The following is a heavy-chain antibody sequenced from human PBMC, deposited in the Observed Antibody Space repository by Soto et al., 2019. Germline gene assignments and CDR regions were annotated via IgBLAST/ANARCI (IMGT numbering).Heavy chain of an antibody. Sequence: SQTLSLTCAISGDSVSSNSVAWNWIRQSPSRGLEWLGRTYYRPKWYSDYAVSVKSRVTIKPDTSKNQFSLQLNSVTPEDTAVYYCARQKGTDGMDVWGQGTTVTVSS. CDR1: GDSVSSNSVA. CDR3: ARQKGTDGMDV. V-gene: IGHV6-1*01. D-gene: IGHD3-10*01. J-gene: IGHJ6*02. CDR2: TYYRPKWYS.